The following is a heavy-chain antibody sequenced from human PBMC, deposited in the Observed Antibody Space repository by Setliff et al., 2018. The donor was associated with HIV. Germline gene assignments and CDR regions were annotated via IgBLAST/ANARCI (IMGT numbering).Heavy chain of an antibody. V-gene: IGHV2-26*01. CDR3: AHRLHIWDFFDY. J-gene: IGHJ4*02. CDR1: GFSLSNTRMG. Sequence: SGPTLVNPTQTLTLTCTVSGFSLSNTRMGVSWIRQPPGKALEWLAHIFSSDQSRFNTALKNRLTISKDTSRSQVVLTMTNTDPVDTATYFCAHRLHIWDFFDYWGPGTVVTVSS. D-gene: IGHD3-16*01. CDR2: IFSSDQS.